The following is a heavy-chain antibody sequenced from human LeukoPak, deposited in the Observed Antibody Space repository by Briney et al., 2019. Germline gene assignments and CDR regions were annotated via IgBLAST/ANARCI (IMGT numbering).Heavy chain of an antibody. CDR3: ARARGYSYGYYFDY. CDR1: GFTFSSYA. D-gene: IGHD5-18*01. V-gene: IGHV3-64*02. CDR2: ISSNGGST. Sequence: GGSLRLSCAASGFTFSSYAMHWVRQASGKGLEYVSAISSNGGSTYYADSVKGRFTISRDNSKNTLYLQMGSLRAEDMAVYYCARARGYSYGYYFDYWGQGTLVTVSS. J-gene: IGHJ4*02.